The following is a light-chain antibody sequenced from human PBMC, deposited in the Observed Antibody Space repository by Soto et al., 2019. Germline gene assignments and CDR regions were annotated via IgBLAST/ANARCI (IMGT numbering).Light chain of an antibody. CDR3: QYYGDSLT. CDR2: EAA. Sequence: DIVLTQSPGTLSLSPGERATLSCRDSQSVSRDYFAWYQQKRGQAPRLLIIEAACRAAGIPDRFSGSGSGTDFTLTISRLEPEDFAVYFCQYYGDSLTFGGGTKV. V-gene: IGKV3-20*01. J-gene: IGKJ4*01. CDR1: QSVSRDY.